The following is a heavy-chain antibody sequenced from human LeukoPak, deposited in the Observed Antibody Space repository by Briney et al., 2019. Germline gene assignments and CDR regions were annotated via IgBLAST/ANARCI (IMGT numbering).Heavy chain of an antibody. CDR2: IYHSGST. CDR1: GGSFSGYY. Sequence: PSETLSLTCAVYGGSFSGYYWSWIRQPPGKGLEWIGSIYHSGSTYYNPSLKSRVTISVDTSKNQFSLKLSSVTAADTAVYYCASRKNSGYDYWGQGTLVTVSS. J-gene: IGHJ4*02. V-gene: IGHV4-34*01. CDR3: ASRKNSGYDY. D-gene: IGHD5-12*01.